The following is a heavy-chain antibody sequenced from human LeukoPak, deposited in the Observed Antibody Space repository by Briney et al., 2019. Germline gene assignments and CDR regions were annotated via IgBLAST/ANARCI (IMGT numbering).Heavy chain of an antibody. CDR1: GFTFSSYS. V-gene: IGHV3-48*01. Sequence: GGSLRLSCAASGFTFSSYSMNWVRQAPGKGLEWVSYISGSSSTIYYADSVKGRFTISRDNAKNSLYLQMNSLRAEDTAVYYCARRRSFDYWGQGTLVTVSS. CDR2: ISGSSSTI. CDR3: ARRRSFDY. J-gene: IGHJ4*02.